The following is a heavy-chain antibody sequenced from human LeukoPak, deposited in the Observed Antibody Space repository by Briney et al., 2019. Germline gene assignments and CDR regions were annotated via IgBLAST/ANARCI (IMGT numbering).Heavy chain of an antibody. D-gene: IGHD3-16*01. J-gene: IGHJ6*02. CDR1: GFTFSSYW. V-gene: IGHV3-74*01. Sequence: PGGSLRLSCAASGFTFSSYWMPWVRQAPGKGLVWVSRINSDGSSTSYADSVKGRFTISRDNSDNTLYLQMNRLKAEDTGVYFCAKDQLWAGYFFYGMNVWGQGTTVIVSS. CDR3: AKDQLWAGYFFYGMNV. CDR2: INSDGSST.